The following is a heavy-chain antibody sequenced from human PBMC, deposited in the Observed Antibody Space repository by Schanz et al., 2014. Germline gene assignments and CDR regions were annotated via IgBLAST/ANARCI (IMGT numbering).Heavy chain of an antibody. CDR3: ARDRRNADLDY. V-gene: IGHV3-48*01. CDR2: ITYNGGTI. D-gene: IGHD1-1*01. J-gene: IGHJ4*02. CDR1: GITFSSHS. Sequence: VASGGGLVQPGGSLRLSCAASGITFSSHSFNWVRQAPGKGLEWISYITYNGGTIYYADSVKGRFTISRDNAKNSLYLEMNSLRAEDTALYYCARDRRNADLDYWGQGTLVTVSS.